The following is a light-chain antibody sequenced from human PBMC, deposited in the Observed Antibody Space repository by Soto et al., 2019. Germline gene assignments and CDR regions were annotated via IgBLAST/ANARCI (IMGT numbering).Light chain of an antibody. CDR3: QQLNSYPPS. V-gene: IGKV1-9*01. J-gene: IGKJ4*01. Sequence: IQLTQSPSSLSASVGDRVTITCRASQGISSYLAWYQQKPGKAPKLLIYAASTLQSGVPSRFSGSESGTDFTLTISSLQPADFATYYCQQLNSYPPSFGGGTKVEIK. CDR1: QGISSY. CDR2: AAS.